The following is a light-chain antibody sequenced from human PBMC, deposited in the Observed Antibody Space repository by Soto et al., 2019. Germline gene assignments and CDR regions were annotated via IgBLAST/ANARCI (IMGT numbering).Light chain of an antibody. CDR3: QQSYTYPVT. J-gene: IGKJ5*01. CDR2: AAS. Sequence: DIQMTQSPSSLSASVGDRVTITCRASQSISSSLNWYQQKPEKAPKLLMYAASSLQSGVPSRFSGSGSGTDFTLTITSLQPEYFATYYCQQSYTYPVTFGQGKRLE. V-gene: IGKV1-39*01. CDR1: QSISSS.